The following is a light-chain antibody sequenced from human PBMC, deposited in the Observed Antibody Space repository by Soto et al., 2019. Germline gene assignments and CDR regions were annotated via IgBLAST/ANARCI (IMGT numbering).Light chain of an antibody. CDR1: RGIYTH. J-gene: IGKJ1*01. CDR3: QTYNKAPWT. V-gene: IGKV1-27*01. Sequence: DIQMAQSPSSLSASIGDRVSITCRASRGIYTHLAWYQQKPGNAPKLLIYAASTLQSGVPSRFSASGSGTHFILTISALQSEDVGTYYCQTYNKAPWTFGPGTRV. CDR2: AAS.